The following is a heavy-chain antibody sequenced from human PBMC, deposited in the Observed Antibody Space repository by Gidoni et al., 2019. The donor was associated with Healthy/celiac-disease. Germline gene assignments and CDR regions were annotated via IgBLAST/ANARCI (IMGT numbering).Heavy chain of an antibody. CDR3: TTANGQYSSRYYYHYGMDV. CDR2: IKSKTDGGTT. Sequence: EVQLVESGGGLVKPGGSLRRSCAASGFTFSNAGMSWVRQAPGKGLGWVGRIKSKTDGGTTDYAAPVKGRFTISRDDSKNTLYLQMNSLKTEDTAVYYCTTANGQYSSRYYYHYGMDVWGQGTTVTVSS. D-gene: IGHD1-26*01. CDR1: GFTFSNAG. V-gene: IGHV3-15*01. J-gene: IGHJ6*02.